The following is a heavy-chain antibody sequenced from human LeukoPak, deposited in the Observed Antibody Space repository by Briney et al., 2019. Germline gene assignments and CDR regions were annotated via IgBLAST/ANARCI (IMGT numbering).Heavy chain of an antibody. J-gene: IGHJ4*02. CDR3: AKGEGIVGATLGFDY. CDR2: LSGNGDNT. V-gene: IGHV3-23*01. D-gene: IGHD1-26*01. Sequence: GGSLRLSCAASGFTFKTCAMNWVRQAPGRGLEWVSHLSGNGDNTYYADSVKGRFTISRDNSKNTLYLQMNSLRAEDTAVYYCAKGEGIVGATLGFDYWGQGTLVTVSS. CDR1: GFTFKTCA.